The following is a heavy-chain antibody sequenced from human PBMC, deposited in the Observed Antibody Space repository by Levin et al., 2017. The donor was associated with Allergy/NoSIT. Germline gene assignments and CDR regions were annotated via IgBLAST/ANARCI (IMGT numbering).Heavy chain of an antibody. D-gene: IGHD3-10*01. V-gene: IGHV3-33*01. Sequence: GESLKISCAASGFTFSSYGMHWVRQAPGKGLEWVAVIWYDGSNKYYADSVKGRFTISRDNSKNTLYLQMNSLRAEDTAVYYCARDPYYGSGSYYLFDYWGQGTLVTVSS. CDR3: ARDPYYGSGSYYLFDY. CDR1: GFTFSSYG. J-gene: IGHJ4*02. CDR2: IWYDGSNK.